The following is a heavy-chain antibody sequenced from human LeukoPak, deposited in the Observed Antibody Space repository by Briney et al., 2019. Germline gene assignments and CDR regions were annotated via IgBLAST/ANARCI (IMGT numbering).Heavy chain of an antibody. V-gene: IGHV4-39*01. J-gene: IGHJ4*02. CDR3: ASQGRYFDY. Sequence: SETLSLTCTVSGGSISSSSYYWGWICQPPGKGLEWIGSIYYSGSTYYNLSLKSRVTISVDTSKNQFSLKLSSVTAADTAVYYCASQGRYFDYWGQGTLVTVSS. CDR2: IYYSGST. CDR1: GGSISSSSYY.